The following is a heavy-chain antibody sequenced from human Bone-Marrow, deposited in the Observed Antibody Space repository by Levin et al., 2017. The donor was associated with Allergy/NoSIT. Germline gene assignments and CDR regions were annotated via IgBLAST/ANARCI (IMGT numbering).Heavy chain of an antibody. CDR2: ISAGGNYI. J-gene: IGHJ6*02. V-gene: IGHV3-21*01. D-gene: IGHD3-22*01. Sequence: LSLTCAASGILFSSYDMNWVRQAPGKGLEWVSSISAGGNYIYYADSVKGRFTISRDNAKNSLFLQMNSLRAEDTAVYYCVSWAMYHYDRSAFDYFYYAMDVWGQGTTVTVSS. CDR1: GILFSSYD. CDR3: VSWAMYHYDRSAFDYFYYAMDV.